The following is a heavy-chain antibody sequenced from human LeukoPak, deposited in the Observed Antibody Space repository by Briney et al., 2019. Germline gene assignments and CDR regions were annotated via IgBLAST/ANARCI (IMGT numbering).Heavy chain of an antibody. J-gene: IGHJ4*02. V-gene: IGHV1-18*04. CDR3: ARDGEVGYTADFDY. D-gene: IGHD5-18*01. Sequence: ASVKASCKASGYSFTTNGIIWVRQAPGQGLEWMGRINPYNGNTNYAQRLQGRVTMTTDTSTSTAYMELRSLGFDDTAVYYCARDGEVGYTADFDYWGQGTLVTVSS. CDR1: GYSFTTNG. CDR2: INPYNGNT.